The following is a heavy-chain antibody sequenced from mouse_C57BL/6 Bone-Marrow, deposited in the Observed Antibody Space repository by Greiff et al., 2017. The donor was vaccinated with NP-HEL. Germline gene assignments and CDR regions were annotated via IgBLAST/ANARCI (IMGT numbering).Heavy chain of an antibody. J-gene: IGHJ4*01. CDR1: GFTFSSYG. Sequence: DVHLVESGGDLVKPGGSLKLSCAASGFTFSSYGMSWVRQTPDKRLEWVATISSGGSYTYYPDSVKGRFTISRDNAKNTLYLQMSSLKSEDTAMYYCARRDYGFYAMDYWGQGTSVTVSS. CDR3: ARRDYGFYAMDY. V-gene: IGHV5-6*01. D-gene: IGHD2-4*01. CDR2: ISSGGSYT.